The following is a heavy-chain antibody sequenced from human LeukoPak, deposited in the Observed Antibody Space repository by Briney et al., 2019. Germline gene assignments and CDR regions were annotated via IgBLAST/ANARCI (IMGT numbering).Heavy chain of an antibody. D-gene: IGHD3-22*01. J-gene: IGHJ3*02. CDR2: IKWNGGST. V-gene: IGHV3-20*04. CDR1: GFTFDDYG. Sequence: GGSLRLSCAASGFTFDDYGMSWVRQAPGKGLEWVSVIKWNGGSTGYADSVKGRFTISRDNAKNSLYLQMNSLRAEDTALYYCARDYDSSGYSDAFDIWGQGTMVTVSS. CDR3: ARDYDSSGYSDAFDI.